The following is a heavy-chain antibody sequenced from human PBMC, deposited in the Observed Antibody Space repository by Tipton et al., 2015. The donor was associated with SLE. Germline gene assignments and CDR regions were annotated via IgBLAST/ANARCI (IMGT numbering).Heavy chain of an antibody. CDR1: GFTFSSYE. V-gene: IGHV4-34*01. CDR3: ARSLPSGPGDI. Sequence: LRLSCAASGFTFSSYEMNWVRQAPGKGLEWIGEINHSGSTKYKPSLKSRVTISVDTSKNQFSLKLSSVTAADTAVYYCARSLPSGPGDIWGQGTMVTVSS. CDR2: INHSGST. J-gene: IGHJ3*02.